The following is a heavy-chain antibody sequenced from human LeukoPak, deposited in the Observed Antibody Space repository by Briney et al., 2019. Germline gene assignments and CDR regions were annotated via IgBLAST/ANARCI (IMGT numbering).Heavy chain of an antibody. V-gene: IGHV3-23*01. D-gene: IGHD1-26*01. CDR1: GFTFNTYT. CDR3: ARSRRRELLRTYFDY. CDR2: ISNSGGST. J-gene: IGHJ4*02. Sequence: GGSLRLSCAASGFTFNTYTMYWVRQAPGKGLEWVSGISNSGGSTYYADSVKGRFTISRDNSKNTLYLQMNSLRAEDTAVYYCARSRRRELLRTYFDYWGQGTLVTVSS.